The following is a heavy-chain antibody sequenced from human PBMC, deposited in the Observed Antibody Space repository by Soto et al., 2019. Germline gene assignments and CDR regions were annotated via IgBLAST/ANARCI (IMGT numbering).Heavy chain of an antibody. V-gene: IGHV3-33*01. Sequence: QVQLVESGGGVVQPGRSLRLSCAASGFTFSSYGMHWVRQAPGKGLEWVAVIWYDGSNKYYADSVKGRFTISRDNSKNTLYLQMNSLRAKDTAVYYCARGTDYDWGQGTLVTVSS. J-gene: IGHJ4*02. CDR2: IWYDGSNK. CDR3: ARGTDYD. CDR1: GFTFSSYG. D-gene: IGHD3-16*01.